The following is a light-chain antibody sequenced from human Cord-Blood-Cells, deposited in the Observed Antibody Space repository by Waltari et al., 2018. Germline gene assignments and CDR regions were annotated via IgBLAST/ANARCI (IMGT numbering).Light chain of an antibody. Sequence: QSVLTQPPSVSGAPGQRVTISCTGSSSNIGAGYDVHWYQQIPGTAPKLLIYGNSNRPSGGPDRFSGPKSGTSASLAITGLQAEDEADYYCQSYDSSLSGYVFGTGTKVTIL. V-gene: IGLV1-40*01. J-gene: IGLJ1*01. CDR2: GNS. CDR3: QSYDSSLSGYV. CDR1: SSNIGAGYD.